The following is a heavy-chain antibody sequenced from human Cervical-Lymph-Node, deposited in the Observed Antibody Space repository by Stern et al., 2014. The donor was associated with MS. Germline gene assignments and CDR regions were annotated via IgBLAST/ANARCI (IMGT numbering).Heavy chain of an antibody. CDR3: ARVRGLSV. Sequence: QMQLVQSGTEMKTPGASVKVSCKASGYTFSDFYIHWVRQAPGQGFEWMGWINPKNGGTTYPQKFQGRVTVTRDTSISTVFMELSRLTSDDTAVYYCARVRGLSVWGQGTTVTVSS. CDR2: INPKNGGT. J-gene: IGHJ6*02. CDR1: GYTFSDFY. D-gene: IGHD3-16*01. V-gene: IGHV1-2*02.